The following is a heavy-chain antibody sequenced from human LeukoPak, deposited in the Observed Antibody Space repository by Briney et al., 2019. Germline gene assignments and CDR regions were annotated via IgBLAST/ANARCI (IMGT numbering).Heavy chain of an antibody. V-gene: IGHV3-66*01. D-gene: IGHD2-2*01. CDR2: IYNGGST. J-gene: IGHJ4*02. CDR3: ARMPRLSQAY. Sequence: AGGSLRLSCAASGFTVSSNYMNWVRQAPGRGLEWVSVIYNGGSTYYVDSVKGRFTISRDTSKNTLYLLLNSLRAEDTAVYYCARMPRLSQAYWGQGTLVTVSS. CDR1: GFTVSSNY.